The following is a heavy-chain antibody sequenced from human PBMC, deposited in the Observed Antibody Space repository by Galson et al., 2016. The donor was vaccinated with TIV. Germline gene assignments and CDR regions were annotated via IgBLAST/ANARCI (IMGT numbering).Heavy chain of an antibody. Sequence: SVKVSCKASGYTFIIYAMHWVRQAPGQRLEWMGWINAGNGNTKYSQKFQGRVTITRDTSASTAYMELSSLRSEDTAVYYCARPPYCGGDCYKYDSWGQGTLVAVSS. D-gene: IGHD2-21*01. J-gene: IGHJ4*02. V-gene: IGHV1-3*01. CDR1: GYTFIIYA. CDR3: ARPPYCGGDCYKYDS. CDR2: INAGNGNT.